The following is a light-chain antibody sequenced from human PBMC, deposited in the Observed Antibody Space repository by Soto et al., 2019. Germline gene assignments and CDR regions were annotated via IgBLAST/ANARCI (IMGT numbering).Light chain of an antibody. Sequence: EIVDTRVARILNKSLGDRATLSCTVCQRVSSSYLAWYQQKPGQAPRLLIYGASSRATGIPDRFSGSGSGTDFTLTISRLEPEDFAVYYCQQYCRSSRTFGQGTRVEIK. V-gene: IGKV3-20*01. J-gene: IGKJ5*01. CDR1: QRVSSSY. CDR3: QQYCRSSRT. CDR2: GAS.